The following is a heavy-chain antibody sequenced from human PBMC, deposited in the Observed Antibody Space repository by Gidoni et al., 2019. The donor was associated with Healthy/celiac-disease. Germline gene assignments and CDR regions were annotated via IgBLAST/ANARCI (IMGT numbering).Heavy chain of an antibody. V-gene: IGHV4-39*01. CDR3: ARQGNMGNIAVAGIFDY. CDR1: GGSISSSSYY. Sequence: QLQLQESGPGLVKPSETLSLTCTVPGGSISSSSYYWGWIRQPPGKGLEWIGGIYYSGSTYYNPSLKSRVTISVDTSKNQFSLKLSSVTAADTAVYYCARQGNMGNIAVAGIFDYWGQGTLVTVSS. D-gene: IGHD6-19*01. J-gene: IGHJ4*02. CDR2: IYYSGST.